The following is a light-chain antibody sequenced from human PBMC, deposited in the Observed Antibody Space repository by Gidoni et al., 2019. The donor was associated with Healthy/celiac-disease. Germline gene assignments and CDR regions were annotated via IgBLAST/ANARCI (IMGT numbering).Light chain of an antibody. CDR2: AAS. V-gene: IGKV1-39*01. CDR3: QQSYSTPPGLT. CDR1: QSISSY. J-gene: IGKJ4*01. Sequence: DIQMTQSPSSLSASVGDRVTITCRPSQSISSYLNWYKQKPGKAPKLLIYAASSLQSGVPSRFSGSGSGTDFTLTISSLQPEDFATYYCQQSYSTPPGLTFGGGTKVEIK.